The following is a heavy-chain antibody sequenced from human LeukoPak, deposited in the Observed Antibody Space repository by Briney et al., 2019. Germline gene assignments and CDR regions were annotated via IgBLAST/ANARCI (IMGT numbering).Heavy chain of an antibody. CDR1: GFTFSNYA. V-gene: IGHV3-23*01. CDR2: IDGPTFRT. D-gene: IGHD2-15*01. J-gene: IGHJ5*02. Sequence: GESLRLSCAASGFTFSNYAVHWVRQAPGKGLEWVSTIDGPTFRTHYADSVMGRFTISRDNSKNTLYLQMNSLRAEDTAVYYCAKSSCSGVSCYSGWFDPWGQGTLVTVSS. CDR3: AKSSCSGVSCYSGWFDP.